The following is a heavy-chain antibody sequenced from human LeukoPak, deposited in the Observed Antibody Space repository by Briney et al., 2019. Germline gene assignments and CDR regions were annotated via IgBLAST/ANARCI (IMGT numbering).Heavy chain of an antibody. Sequence: PSETLSLTCTVSGGSISSSSYYWGWIRQPPGKVREWIGSIYYSGGTYYNPSLKSRVTIPVDTSKNQFSLKLSSVTAADTAVYYCARHDYSNYANWFDPWGQGTLVTVSS. J-gene: IGHJ5*02. D-gene: IGHD4-11*01. CDR1: GGSISSSSYY. CDR2: IYYSGGT. V-gene: IGHV4-39*01. CDR3: ARHDYSNYANWFDP.